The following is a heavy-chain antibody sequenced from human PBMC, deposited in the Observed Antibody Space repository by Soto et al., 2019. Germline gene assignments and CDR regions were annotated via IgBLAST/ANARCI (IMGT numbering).Heavy chain of an antibody. CDR1: GGSISSYY. J-gene: IGHJ4*02. V-gene: IGHV4-59*01. Sequence: SETLSLTCTVSGGSISSYYWSWIRQPPGKGLEWIGYIYYSGSTNYNPSLKSRVTISVDTSKNQFSLKLSSVTAADTAVYYCAQTNSGSYYFDYWGQGTLVTVS. D-gene: IGHD1-26*01. CDR3: AQTNSGSYYFDY. CDR2: IYYSGST.